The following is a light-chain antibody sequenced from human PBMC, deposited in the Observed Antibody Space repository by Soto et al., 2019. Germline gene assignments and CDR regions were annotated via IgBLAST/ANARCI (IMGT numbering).Light chain of an antibody. Sequence: QSALTPPRSVSGSPGQSGTISCTGASNNVGGYNYVSWYQHHPGKVPQLIIYDVTKRPSGVPDRFSGSKSGNTASLTISGLQVEDEADYYCCSYAGTYTWIFGGGTQLTVL. CDR3: CSYAGTYTWI. CDR1: SNNVGGYNY. V-gene: IGLV2-11*01. J-gene: IGLJ2*01. CDR2: DVT.